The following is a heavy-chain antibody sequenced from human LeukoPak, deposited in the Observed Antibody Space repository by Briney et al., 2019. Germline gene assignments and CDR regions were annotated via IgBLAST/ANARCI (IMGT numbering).Heavy chain of an antibody. J-gene: IGHJ4*02. V-gene: IGHV3-23*01. D-gene: IGHD3-22*01. CDR2: ISGGGGST. CDR3: AKDRGYYYDSSGYYYFDY. Sequence: GRSLRLSCAASGFTFNSYAMSWVRQAPGKGLEWVSAISGGGGSTYHADSVKGRFTISRDNSKNTLYLQMNSLRAEDTAVYYCAKDRGYYYDSSGYYYFDYWGQGTLVTVSS. CDR1: GFTFNSYA.